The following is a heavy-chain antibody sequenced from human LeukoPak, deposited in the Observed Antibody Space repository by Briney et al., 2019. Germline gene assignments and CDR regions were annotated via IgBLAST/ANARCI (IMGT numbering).Heavy chain of an antibody. CDR3: ARESEALWFGGYMYYYYMDV. V-gene: IGHV3-53*01. CDR2: IYSGGST. CDR1: GFTVSSNY. J-gene: IGHJ6*03. Sequence: GGSLRLSCAASGFTVSSNYMSWVRQAPGKGLEWVSVIYSGGSTYYADSVKGRFTISRDNSKNTLYLQMNSLRAEDTAVYYCARESEALWFGGYMYYYYMDVWGKGTTVTISS. D-gene: IGHD3-10*01.